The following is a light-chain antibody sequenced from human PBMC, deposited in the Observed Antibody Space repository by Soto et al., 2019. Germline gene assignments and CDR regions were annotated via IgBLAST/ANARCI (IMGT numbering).Light chain of an antibody. Sequence: DIQMTQSPSALSASVGDRVTITCRARQSISSWLDWYQQKPGKAPRLLIYDASYLERGVPSRFSGSGSGTEFTLTISDLQPDDLGTYYCQQYNNFWTFGPGTKVEI. J-gene: IGKJ1*01. CDR3: QQYNNFWT. CDR1: QSISSW. V-gene: IGKV1-5*01. CDR2: DAS.